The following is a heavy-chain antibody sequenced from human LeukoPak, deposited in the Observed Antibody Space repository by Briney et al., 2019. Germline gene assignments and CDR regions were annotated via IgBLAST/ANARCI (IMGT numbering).Heavy chain of an antibody. J-gene: IGHJ4*02. V-gene: IGHV3-7*01. Sequence: GGSPRLFCEASGFTFDNYWMSWVRQVPRKGPEWVANIKQDGSVEHYLDSVKGRFTISRDNAKNALFLQMNSLIPEDTAVYYCARWAGVTDQWGQGTLVTVSS. D-gene: IGHD5-18*01. CDR2: IKQDGSVE. CDR1: GFTFDNYW. CDR3: ARWAGVTDQ.